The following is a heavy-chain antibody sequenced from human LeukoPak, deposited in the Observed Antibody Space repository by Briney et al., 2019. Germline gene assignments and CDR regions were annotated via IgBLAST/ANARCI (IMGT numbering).Heavy chain of an antibody. D-gene: IGHD3-3*01. J-gene: IGHJ5*02. CDR2: IWYDGSNK. CDR3: AGDFWSGYYTGIGFDP. CDR1: GFTFTSYG. V-gene: IGHV3-33*01. Sequence: PGGSLRLSCAASGFTFTSYGMHWVRQAPGKGLEWVAFIWYDGSNKYYADSVKGRFTISRDNSKNTLYLQMNSLRAEDTAVYYCAGDFWSGYYTGIGFDPWGQGTLVTVSS.